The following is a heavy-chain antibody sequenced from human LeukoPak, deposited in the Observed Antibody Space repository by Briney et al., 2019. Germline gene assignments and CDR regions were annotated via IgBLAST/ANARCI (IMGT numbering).Heavy chain of an antibody. V-gene: IGHV1-69*13. J-gene: IGHJ6*02. CDR2: IIPIFGTA. Sequence: SVKVSCKASGGTFSSYAISWVRQAPGQGLEWMGGIIPIFGTANYAQKSQGRVTITADESTSTAYMELSSLRSEDTAVYYCARGAHSSSWENYYYYGMDVWGQGTTVTVSS. CDR1: GGTFSSYA. CDR3: ARGAHSSSWENYYYYGMDV. D-gene: IGHD6-13*01.